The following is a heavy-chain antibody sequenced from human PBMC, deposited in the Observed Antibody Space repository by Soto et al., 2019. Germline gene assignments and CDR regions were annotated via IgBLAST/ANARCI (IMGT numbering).Heavy chain of an antibody. CDR3: ARDRSGYDSSFDY. V-gene: IGHV3-11*06. D-gene: IGHD5-12*01. J-gene: IGHJ4*02. CDR1: GFTFSDYY. CDR2: ISSSSSYT. Sequence: QVQLVESGGGLVKPGGSLRLSCAASGFTFSDYYMSWIRQAPGKGLEWVSYISSSSSYTNYADSVKGRFTTSRDNAKNSLYLQMNSLRAEDTAVYYCARDRSGYDSSFDYWGQGTLVTVSS.